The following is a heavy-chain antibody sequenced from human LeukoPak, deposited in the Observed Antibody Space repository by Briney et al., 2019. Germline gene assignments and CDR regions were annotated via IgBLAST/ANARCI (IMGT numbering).Heavy chain of an antibody. J-gene: IGHJ4*02. Sequence: PSETLSLTCTVSGGSISSGGYYWSWIRQRPGKGLEWIGYIYYNGITYYSPSLKSRATISIDPSKDLFSLELSSVTAADTAVYYCARVAEMATIFYFDYWGQGTLVTVSS. V-gene: IGHV4-31*03. D-gene: IGHD5-24*01. CDR3: ARVAEMATIFYFDY. CDR2: IYYNGIT. CDR1: GGSISSGGYY.